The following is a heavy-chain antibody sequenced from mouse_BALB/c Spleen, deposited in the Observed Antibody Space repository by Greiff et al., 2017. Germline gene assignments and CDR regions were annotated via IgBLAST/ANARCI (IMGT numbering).Heavy chain of an antibody. V-gene: IGHV3-8*02. J-gene: IGHJ3*01. CDR3: ARSLDGYYEAWFAY. Sequence: EVKLVESGPSLVKPSQTLSLTCSVTGDSITSGYWNWIRKFPGNKLEYMGYISYSGSTYYNPSLKSRISITRDTSKNQYYLQLNSVTTEDTATYYCARSLDGYYEAWFAYWGQGTLVTVSA. CDR1: GDSITSGY. D-gene: IGHD2-3*01. CDR2: ISYSGST.